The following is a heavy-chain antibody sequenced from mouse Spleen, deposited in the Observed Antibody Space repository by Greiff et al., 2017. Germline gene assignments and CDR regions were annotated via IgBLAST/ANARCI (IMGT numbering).Heavy chain of an antibody. Sequence: VQLQQSGPGLVKPSQSLSLTCSVTGYSITSGYYWNWIRQFPGNKLEWMGYISYDGSNNYNPSLKNRISITRDTSKNQFFLKLNSVTTEDTATYYCARGLTSYWYFDVWGAGTTVTVSS. V-gene: IGHV3-6*01. CDR2: ISYDGSN. CDR3: ARGLTSYWYFDV. J-gene: IGHJ1*01. CDR1: GYSITSGYY. D-gene: IGHD1-2*01.